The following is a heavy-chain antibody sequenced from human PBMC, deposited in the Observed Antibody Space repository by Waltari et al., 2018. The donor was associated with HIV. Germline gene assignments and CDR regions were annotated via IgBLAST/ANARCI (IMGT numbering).Heavy chain of an antibody. CDR3: GRTRRDGYNEN. D-gene: IGHD1-1*01. J-gene: IGHJ4*02. CDR1: GFTFSGSA. Sequence: EVQLLESGGGLVQPGGSLRLSCAASGFTFSGSAMSWVRQAPGKGLEWVANISGSGGTTNYSNSVKGRFTISRDNFKNTVSLQMNSLTAEDTAIYYCGRTRRDGYNENWGQGTLVTVSS. CDR2: ISGSGGTT. V-gene: IGHV3-23*01.